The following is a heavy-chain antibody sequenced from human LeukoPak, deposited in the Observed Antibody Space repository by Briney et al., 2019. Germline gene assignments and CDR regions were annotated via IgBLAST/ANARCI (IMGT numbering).Heavy chain of an antibody. J-gene: IGHJ1*01. CDR1: GFTFSSYS. CDR3: ARVITVYNDYEEVAEYFQH. Sequence: GGSLRLSCAASGFTFSSYSMNWVRQAPGKGLEWVSSISSSSSYIYYADSVKGRFTISRDNAKNSLYLQMNSLRAEDTAVYYCARVITVYNDYEEVAEYFQHWGQGTLVIVSS. D-gene: IGHD4-17*01. CDR2: ISSSSSYI. V-gene: IGHV3-21*01.